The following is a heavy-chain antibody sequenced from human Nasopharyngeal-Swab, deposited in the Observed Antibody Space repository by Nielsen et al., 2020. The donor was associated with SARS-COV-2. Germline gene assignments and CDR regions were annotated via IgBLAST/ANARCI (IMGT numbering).Heavy chain of an antibody. CDR2: TSGSGGST. J-gene: IGHJ4*02. D-gene: IGHD2-21*02. CDR3: AKFDRLPPMGYFDY. CDR1: GFTFSSYA. V-gene: IGHV3-23*01. Sequence: GESLKISCAASGFTFSSYAMSWVRQAPGKGLEWVSATSGSGGSTYYADSVKGRFTISRDNSKNTLYLQMNSLRAEDTAVYYCAKFDRLPPMGYFDYWGQGTLVTVSS.